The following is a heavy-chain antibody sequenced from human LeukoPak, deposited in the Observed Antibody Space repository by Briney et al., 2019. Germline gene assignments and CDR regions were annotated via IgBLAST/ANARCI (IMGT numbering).Heavy chain of an antibody. J-gene: IGHJ3*02. D-gene: IGHD4-23*01. V-gene: IGHV4-39*02. CDR3: VTDYGGYRAFDI. CDR2: LYYSGTT. CDR1: GASISSSSSY. Sequence: KPSETLSLTCTVSGASISSSSSYWGWIRQPPGRGLEWIGTLYYSGTTYFNPSLKSRLMLSVETSTSKLSLKLNSVTAADTALYYCVTDYGGYRAFDIWGQGTLVTVAS.